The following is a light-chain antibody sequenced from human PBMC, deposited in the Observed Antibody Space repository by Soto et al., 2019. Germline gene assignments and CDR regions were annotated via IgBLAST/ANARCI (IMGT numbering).Light chain of an antibody. Sequence: IVLTQSPATLSLSKGERATLSCRASQSRSSYLAWYQQKPGQAPRLLIYGASNRATGIPDRFSGSGSGTDFTLTITRLEPEDFAMYYCQRYDSLRTFGQGTKVDIK. J-gene: IGKJ1*01. CDR3: QRYDSLRT. CDR1: QSRSSY. V-gene: IGKV3-20*01. CDR2: GAS.